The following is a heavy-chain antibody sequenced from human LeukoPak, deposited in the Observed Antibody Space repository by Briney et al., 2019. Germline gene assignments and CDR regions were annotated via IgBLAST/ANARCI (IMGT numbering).Heavy chain of an antibody. CDR1: GHTLTVHY. V-gene: IGHV1-2*02. J-gene: IGHJ1*01. CDR2: ITLHSGDT. Sequence: ASVNLSCKASGHTLTVHYIHWVRQGPGQGLEWLGWITLHSGDTHYAQKYQGRLTMTSDTSISTGYMELSTLQFDDTAVYYCAREGQLGLDNWGQGTLVTVSS. D-gene: IGHD1-1*01. CDR3: AREGQLGLDN.